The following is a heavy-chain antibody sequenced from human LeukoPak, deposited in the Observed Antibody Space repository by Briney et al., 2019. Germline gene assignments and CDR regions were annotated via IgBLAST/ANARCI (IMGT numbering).Heavy chain of an antibody. CDR2: IYYSGNT. J-gene: IGHJ4*02. D-gene: IGHD6-13*01. CDR3: ARMISSSPIDY. V-gene: IGHV4-39*07. CDR1: GGSFSSSDYY. Sequence: SETLSLTCTVSGGSFSSSDYYWCWIRQPPGKGLEWIGSIYYSGNTYYNPSLKSRLTISVDTPKNQFSLKLSSVTAADTAVYYCARMISSSPIDYWGQGALVTVSS.